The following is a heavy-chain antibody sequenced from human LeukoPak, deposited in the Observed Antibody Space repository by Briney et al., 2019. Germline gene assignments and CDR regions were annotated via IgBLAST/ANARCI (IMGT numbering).Heavy chain of an antibody. CDR2: IFYTGSA. D-gene: IGHD3-3*01. CDR1: GGSMTYGSYY. Sequence: SETLSLTCSVSGGSMTYGSYYWSWIRQPPGKGLEWIGSIFYTGSAYYNPSLKSRLTISVDTSRNQFSLRLSSVTAADTAVYYCARRSGYPFDYWGQGSLVTVSS. CDR3: ARRSGYPFDY. V-gene: IGHV4-39*01. J-gene: IGHJ4*02.